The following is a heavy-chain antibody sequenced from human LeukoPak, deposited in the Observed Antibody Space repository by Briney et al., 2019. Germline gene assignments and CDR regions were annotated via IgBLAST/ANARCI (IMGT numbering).Heavy chain of an antibody. D-gene: IGHD6-13*01. CDR1: GYSFTSYW. CDR3: ARHIGSSWYRDYFDY. J-gene: IGHJ4*02. CDR2: IYPGDSDT. V-gene: IGHV5-51*01. Sequence: GESLKISCKGSGYSFTSYWIGWLRQMPGKGLEWMGIIYPGDSDTRYSPSFQGQVTFSADKSITTAYLQWTSLKASDTAMYYCARHIGSSWYRDYFDYWGQGTLVTVSS.